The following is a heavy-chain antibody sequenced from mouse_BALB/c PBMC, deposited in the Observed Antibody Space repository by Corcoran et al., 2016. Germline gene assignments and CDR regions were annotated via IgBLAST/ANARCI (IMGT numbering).Heavy chain of an antibody. CDR3: ANWDWYFYV. CDR1: GFNIKDTY. V-gene: IGHV14-3*02. J-gene: IGHJ1*01. D-gene: IGHD4-1*01. Sequence: EVQLQQTGAELVKPGASVKLSCTASGFNIKDTYMHWVKQRPAQGLAWIGRIDPANGNTKYDPKFQGKATITADTSSNTAYLQLSSLTSEDTAVYYCANWDWYFYVWGAGTTVTVSS. CDR2: IDPANGNT.